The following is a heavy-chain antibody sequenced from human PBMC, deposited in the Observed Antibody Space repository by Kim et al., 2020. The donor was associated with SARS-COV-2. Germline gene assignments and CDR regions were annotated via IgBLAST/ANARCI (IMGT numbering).Heavy chain of an antibody. J-gene: IGHJ4*02. CDR2: K. CDR3: ARAGADWGVDY. D-gene: IGHD3-9*01. V-gene: IGHV3-33*01. Sequence: KYYADSVKGRFTISRDKSKNPLYLQMNSLRAEDTAVYYCARAGADWGVDYWGQGTLVAVSS.